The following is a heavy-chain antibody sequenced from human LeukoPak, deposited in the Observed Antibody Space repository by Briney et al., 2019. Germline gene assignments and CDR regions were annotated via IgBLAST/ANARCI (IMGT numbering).Heavy chain of an antibody. J-gene: IGHJ4*02. CDR3: ARLTAAAGTIY. V-gene: IGHV4-59*08. D-gene: IGHD6-13*01. CDR2: IYYSGST. CDR1: GGSISSYY. Sequence: SETLSLTCTVSGGSISSYYWSWIRQPPGKGLEWIGYIYYSGSTNYNPSLKSRVTISVDTSKNQFSLKLSSVTAADTAVYYCARLTAAAGTIYWGQGTLVTVSS.